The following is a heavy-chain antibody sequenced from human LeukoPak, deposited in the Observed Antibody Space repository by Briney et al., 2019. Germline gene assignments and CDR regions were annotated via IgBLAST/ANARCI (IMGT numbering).Heavy chain of an antibody. J-gene: IGHJ4*02. CDR1: GFAFSNYW. CDR2: IYSGGST. V-gene: IGHV3-66*01. Sequence: GESLRLSCAASGFAFSNYWMSWVRQAPGKGLEWVSVIYSGGSTYYADSVKGRFTISRDNSKNPLYLQMNSLRAEDTAVYYCARVDYGDYGFDYWGQGTLVTVSS. CDR3: ARVDYGDYGFDY. D-gene: IGHD4-17*01.